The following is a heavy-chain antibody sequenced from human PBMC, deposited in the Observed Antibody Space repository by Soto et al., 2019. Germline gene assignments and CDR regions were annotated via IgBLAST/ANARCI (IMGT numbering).Heavy chain of an antibody. D-gene: IGHD2-2*01. CDR2: ISYDGSNK. Sequence: QAQLVESGGGMVQPGRSLRLSCVASGVTFNRYAMHWVRQAPGKGLEWVAVISYDGSNKYYADSVKGRFTISRDNSNNTLYLQMNTLKAEDSAVYHCARDHQYQLPSDVWGQGTTVTVS. CDR3: ARDHQYQLPSDV. CDR1: GVTFNRYA. J-gene: IGHJ6*02. V-gene: IGHV3-30*04.